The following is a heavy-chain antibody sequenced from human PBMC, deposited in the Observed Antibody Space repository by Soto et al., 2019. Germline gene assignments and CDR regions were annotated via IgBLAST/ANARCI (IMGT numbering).Heavy chain of an antibody. V-gene: IGHV1-8*01. CDR1: GYTFTSYD. CDR2: MNPNSGNT. Sequence: GASVKVSCKASGYTFTSYDIDWVRQATGQGLEWMGWMNPNSGNTGYAQKFQGRVTMTRNTSISTAYMELSSLRSEDTAVYYCARGQSPSRALGGSYRYGYWGQGTLVTVSS. J-gene: IGHJ4*02. D-gene: IGHD3-16*02. CDR3: ARGQSPSRALGGSYRYGY.